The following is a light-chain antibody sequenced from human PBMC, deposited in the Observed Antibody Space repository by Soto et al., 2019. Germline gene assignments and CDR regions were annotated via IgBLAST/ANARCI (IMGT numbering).Light chain of an antibody. CDR1: NSDVGAYNY. Sequence: QSVLTQPASVSGSPGQSITISCTGTNSDVGAYNYVSWYQQHPGKAPKLMIYDVSNRPSGVSYRFSGSKSGNTASLTISGLRAEDEADYYCSSYTSSSTRVFGGGTKLTVL. V-gene: IGLV2-14*01. CDR2: DVS. CDR3: SSYTSSSTRV. J-gene: IGLJ2*01.